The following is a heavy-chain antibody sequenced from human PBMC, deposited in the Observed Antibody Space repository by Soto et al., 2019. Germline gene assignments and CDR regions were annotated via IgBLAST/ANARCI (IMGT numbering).Heavy chain of an antibody. D-gene: IGHD6-19*01. V-gene: IGHV3-23*01. CDR3: GRRDSSGWWGLDY. CDR1: GLTFKSHD. Sequence: GGSLRLSCAGSGLTFKSHDMSWVRQAPGKGLEWVSGISGGGGNTYYADSVKGRFTISRDNSKSTLFLQMSSLRAEDTALYYCGRRDSSGWWGLDYWGQGTLVTVSS. J-gene: IGHJ4*02. CDR2: ISGGGGNT.